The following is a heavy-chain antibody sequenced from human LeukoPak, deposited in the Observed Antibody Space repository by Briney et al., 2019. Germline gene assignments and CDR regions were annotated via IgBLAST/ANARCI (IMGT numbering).Heavy chain of an antibody. Sequence: GGSLRLSCAASGLTFSSYAMTWVRQAPGKGLEWVSVIGGSGGSTYYADSVKGRFTISRDNSKNTLSLQMNSLRAEDTAVYYCAKGRDTSSWFGFDYWGQGTLVTVSS. J-gene: IGHJ4*02. V-gene: IGHV3-23*01. CDR2: IGGSGGST. D-gene: IGHD6-13*01. CDR3: AKGRDTSSWFGFDY. CDR1: GLTFSSYA.